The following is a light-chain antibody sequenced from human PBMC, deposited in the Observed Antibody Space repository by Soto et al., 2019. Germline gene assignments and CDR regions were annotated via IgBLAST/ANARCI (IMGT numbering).Light chain of an antibody. V-gene: IGLV1-40*01. Sequence: QSVLTQPPSVSGAPGQRVTISCTGHSSNIGAGYDVHWYQQLPGTAPKLLIYGNSNRPSGVPDRFSGSKSGTSASLAITGLQAEDEADYYCQSYDRSLSGWVFGGGTKLTVL. J-gene: IGLJ3*02. CDR3: QSYDRSLSGWV. CDR1: SSNIGAGYD. CDR2: GNS.